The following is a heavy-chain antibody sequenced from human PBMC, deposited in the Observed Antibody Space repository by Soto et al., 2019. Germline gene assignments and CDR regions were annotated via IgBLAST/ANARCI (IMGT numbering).Heavy chain of an antibody. D-gene: IGHD4-4*01. CDR2: ISYDGSNK. V-gene: IGHV3-30*18. Sequence: PGGSLRLSCAASGFTFSSYGMHWVRQAPGKGLEWVAVISYDGSNKYYADSVKGRFTISGDNSKNTLYLQMNSLRAGDTAVYYCAKDLETTVTSYYYYYGMDVWGQGTTVTVSS. CDR3: AKDLETTVTSYYYYYGMDV. J-gene: IGHJ6*02. CDR1: GFTFSSYG.